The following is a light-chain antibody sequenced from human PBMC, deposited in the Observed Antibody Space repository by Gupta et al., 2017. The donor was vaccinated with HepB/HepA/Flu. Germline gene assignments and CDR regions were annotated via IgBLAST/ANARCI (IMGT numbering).Light chain of an antibody. CDR2: GAS. V-gene: IGKV3-20*01. Sequence: NYFAWYQQKLGQAPRLLIYGASSRATGIPDRFNGSGSGTDFTLTISRLEPEDSAVYFCQQDNTSPISFGQGTKLEIK. CDR3: QQDNTSPIS. CDR1: NY. J-gene: IGKJ2*03.